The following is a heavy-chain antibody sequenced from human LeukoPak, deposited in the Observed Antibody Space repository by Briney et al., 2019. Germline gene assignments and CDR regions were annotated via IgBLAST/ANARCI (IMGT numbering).Heavy chain of an antibody. V-gene: IGHV4-34*01. CDR1: GGSISSYY. D-gene: IGHD5-12*01. CDR3: ARHPPSGYGDY. CDR2: INHSGST. J-gene: IGHJ4*02. Sequence: PSQTLSLTCTVSGGSISSYYWSWIRQPPGKGLEWIGEINHSGSTNYNPSLKSRVTISVDTSKNQFSLKLSSVTAADTAVYYCARHPPSGYGDYWGQGTLVTVSS.